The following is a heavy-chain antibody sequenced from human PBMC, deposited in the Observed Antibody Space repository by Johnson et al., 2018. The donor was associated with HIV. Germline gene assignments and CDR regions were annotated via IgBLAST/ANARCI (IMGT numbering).Heavy chain of an antibody. J-gene: IGHJ3*02. Sequence: VQLVESGGGLVQPGRSLRLSCAASGFTFDDYAMHWVRQAPGKGLEWVSGFSWNRGSIGYADSVKGRFTISRDNAKNFLYLQMNSLRAEDTALYYCAREALDGPGDDAFDIWGQGTMVTVSS. CDR2: FSWNRGSI. V-gene: IGHV3-9*01. CDR3: AREALDGPGDDAFDI. CDR1: GFTFDDYA. D-gene: IGHD5-24*01.